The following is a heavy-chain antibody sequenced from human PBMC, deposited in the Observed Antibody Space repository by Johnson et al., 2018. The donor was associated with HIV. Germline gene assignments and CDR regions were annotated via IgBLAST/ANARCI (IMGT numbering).Heavy chain of an antibody. Sequence: QVQLVESGGGVVQPGRSLRLSCAASGFTFSSYGMHWVRQAPGKGLESVAVIWYDGSNKYYADSVKGRFTISRDNSKNTLYLQMNSLRAEDTAVYYCTKGRIFGVVMEAFDIWGQGTMVTVSS. CDR3: TKGRIFGVVMEAFDI. CDR1: GFTFSSYG. D-gene: IGHD3-3*01. CDR2: IWYDGSNK. J-gene: IGHJ3*02. V-gene: IGHV3-33*06.